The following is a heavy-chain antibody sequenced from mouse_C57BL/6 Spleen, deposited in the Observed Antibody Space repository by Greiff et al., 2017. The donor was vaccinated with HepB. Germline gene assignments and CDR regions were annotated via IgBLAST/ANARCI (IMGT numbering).Heavy chain of an antibody. CDR1: GFTFSSYA. V-gene: IGHV5-4*01. CDR3: AREGIYDYYGSSYLYWYFDV. CDR2: ISDGGSYT. Sequence: DVKLVESGGGLVKPGGSLKLSCAASGFTFSSYAMSWVRQTPEKRLEWVATISDGGSYTYYPDNVKGRFTISRDNAKNNLYLQMSHLKSEDTAMYYCAREGIYDYYGSSYLYWYFDVWGTGTTVTVSS. D-gene: IGHD1-1*01. J-gene: IGHJ1*03.